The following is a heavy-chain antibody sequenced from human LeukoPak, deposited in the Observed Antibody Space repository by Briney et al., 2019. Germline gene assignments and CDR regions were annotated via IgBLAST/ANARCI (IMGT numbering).Heavy chain of an antibody. V-gene: IGHV3-23*01. CDR1: GFTFSTYD. Sequence: GGSLRLSCVASGFTFSTYDMQWVRQAPGKGLEWVSGINRSGRTYYTDPVKGRFTISRDNSKSTLYLEMNSLRAEDTAVYYCAQGGYFAFDFWGQGTMVTVSS. J-gene: IGHJ3*01. CDR2: INRSGRT. D-gene: IGHD2-2*03. CDR3: AQGGYFAFDF.